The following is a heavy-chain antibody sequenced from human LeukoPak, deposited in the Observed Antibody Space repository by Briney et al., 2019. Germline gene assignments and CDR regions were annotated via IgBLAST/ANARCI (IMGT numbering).Heavy chain of an antibody. CDR1: GFTFSSYS. J-gene: IGHJ6*02. D-gene: IGHD3-22*01. CDR3: ASGDSSGLYYYYGMDV. CDR2: ISSSRSYI. V-gene: IGHV3-21*01. Sequence: PGGSLRLSCAASGFTFSSYSMNWVRQAPGKGLEWVSSISSSRSYIYYADSVKGRFTISRDNAKNSLYLQMNSLRAEDTAVYYCASGDSSGLYYYYGMDVWGQGTTVTVSS.